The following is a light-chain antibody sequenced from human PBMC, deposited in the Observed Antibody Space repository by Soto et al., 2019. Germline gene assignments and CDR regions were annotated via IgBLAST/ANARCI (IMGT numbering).Light chain of an antibody. V-gene: IGLV3-21*02. CDR3: QVWDSSSDHRGV. J-gene: IGLJ2*01. CDR2: DDS. Sequence: SYELTQPPSVSVAPGQTARITCGGNNIGSKSVHWYQQKPGQAPVLVVYDDSDRPSGTPERFSGSNSGNTATLTISRVEAGDEADYYCQVWDSSSDHRGVFGGGTKLTVL. CDR1: NIGSKS.